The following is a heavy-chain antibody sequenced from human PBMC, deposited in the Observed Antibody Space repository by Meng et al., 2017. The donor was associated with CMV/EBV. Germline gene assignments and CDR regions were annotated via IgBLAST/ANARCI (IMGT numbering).Heavy chain of an antibody. CDR2: IYHRGST. J-gene: IGHJ4*02. V-gene: IGHV4-38-2*02. CDR3: ARLELQSY. Sequence: ESLKISCTVSGYSISSGYYWGWIRQPPGKGLEWIGSIYHRGSTYYNPSLKSRVTISVDTSKNQFSLKLSSVTAADTAVYYCARLELQSYWGQGTLVTVSS. D-gene: IGHD1-7*01. CDR1: GYSISSGYY.